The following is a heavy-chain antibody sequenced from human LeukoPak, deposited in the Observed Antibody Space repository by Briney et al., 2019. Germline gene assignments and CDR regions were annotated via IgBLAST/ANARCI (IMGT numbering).Heavy chain of an antibody. CDR2: ISGSGDRT. D-gene: IGHD6-19*01. Sequence: GGSLRLSCAASGFTFNNYAMSWFRQTPGKGLEWVSAISGSGDRTYYAESVKGRFSISRDNSKNTLYLQMNSLRAEDTAVYYCARVAVAGPDYWGQGTLVTVSS. CDR1: GFTFNNYA. CDR3: ARVAVAGPDY. V-gene: IGHV3-23*01. J-gene: IGHJ4*02.